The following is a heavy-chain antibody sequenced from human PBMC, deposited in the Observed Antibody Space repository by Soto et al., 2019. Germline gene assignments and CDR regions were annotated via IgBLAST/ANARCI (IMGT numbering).Heavy chain of an antibody. D-gene: IGHD5-18*01. CDR1: GGSISSESHY. V-gene: IGHV4-39*01. J-gene: IGHJ4*02. CDR3: ATRYEGKGDSYGR. Sequence: QLQLQESGPGLVKRSETLSLTCTVSGGSISSESHYWGWIRQPPGKGLEWIGSIYYSGSTYSNPSLQTRVTISVDTSKNQFSLKLRSMTAADTAVYYCATRYEGKGDSYGRWGQGILVTVSS. CDR2: IYYSGST.